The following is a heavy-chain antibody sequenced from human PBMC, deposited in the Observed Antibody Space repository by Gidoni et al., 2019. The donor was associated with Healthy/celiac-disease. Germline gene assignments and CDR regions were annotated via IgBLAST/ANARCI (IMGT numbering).Heavy chain of an antibody. CDR3: AKDRPQGKDAFLLDY. CDR2: ISYDGSNK. V-gene: IGHV3-30*18. Sequence: QVQLVESGGGVVQPGRSMRLSWAASGFTFPSYGMHWVRQAPGKGREWVAVISYDGSNKYYADSVKGRFTISRDNSKNTLYLQMNSLRAEDTAVYYCAKDRPQGKDAFLLDYWGQGTLVTVSS. D-gene: IGHD3-16*01. J-gene: IGHJ4*02. CDR1: GFTFPSYG.